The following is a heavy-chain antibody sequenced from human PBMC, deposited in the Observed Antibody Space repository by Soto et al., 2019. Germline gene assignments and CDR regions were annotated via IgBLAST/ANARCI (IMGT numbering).Heavy chain of an antibody. V-gene: IGHV1-2*02. CDR3: ARVIRGAYYNSPLDT. J-gene: IGHJ5*02. CDR1: GYTFTGYF. CDR2: INPYSGGA. Sequence: QVQLLQSGAEVKKPGASVKVSCKASGYTFTGYFMHWVRQAPGQGLEWMGGINPYSGGADYAQRWKGRVTMTRDTSISTVYMELSRVRFDETAVYYCARVIRGAYYNSPLDTWGQGTVVTVSS. D-gene: IGHD3-10*01.